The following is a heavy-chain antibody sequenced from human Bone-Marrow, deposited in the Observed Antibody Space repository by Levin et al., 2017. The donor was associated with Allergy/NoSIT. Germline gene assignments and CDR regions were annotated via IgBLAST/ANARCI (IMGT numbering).Heavy chain of an antibody. Sequence: GASVKVSCKASGYTFTGNYLHWVRQAPGQGLEWMGWINPNSGGTNSAQKFQGRVTMTRETSISTAYMELSSLTSDDTAVYYCVGIPVTVGRGIDSWGQGTLVTVAS. V-gene: IGHV1-2*02. D-gene: IGHD7-27*01. CDR3: VGIPVTVGRGIDS. CDR2: INPNSGGT. CDR1: GYTFTGNY. J-gene: IGHJ5*01.